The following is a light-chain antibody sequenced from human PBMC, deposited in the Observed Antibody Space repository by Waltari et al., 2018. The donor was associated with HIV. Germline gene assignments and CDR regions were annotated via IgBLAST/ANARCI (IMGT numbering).Light chain of an antibody. V-gene: IGLV4-69*01. Sequence: QLVLTQSPSASASLGASVKLTCTLSSGHSRSDIEWHKQQPEKDPRYLMKVNSDGSHNKGDGIPDRFSGSSSGAERYLTISSLQSDDEADYYCQTWENGPKVFGGGTKLTVV. CDR1: SGHSRSD. CDR3: QTWENGPKV. CDR2: VNSDGSH. J-gene: IGLJ3*02.